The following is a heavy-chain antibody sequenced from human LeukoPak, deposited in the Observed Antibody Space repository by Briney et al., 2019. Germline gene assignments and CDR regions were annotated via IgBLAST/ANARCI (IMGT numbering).Heavy chain of an antibody. D-gene: IGHD6-6*01. V-gene: IGHV4-39*01. CDR3: ASHYSSSPLDY. CDR2: IYYSGST. Sequence: SETLSLTCTVSGGSISSSSYYWGWLRQPPGKGLEWIGSIYYSGSTYYNPSLKSRVTISVDTSKNQFSRKLSSVTAADTAVYYCASHYSSSPLDYWGQGTLVTVSS. CDR1: GGSISSSSYY. J-gene: IGHJ4*02.